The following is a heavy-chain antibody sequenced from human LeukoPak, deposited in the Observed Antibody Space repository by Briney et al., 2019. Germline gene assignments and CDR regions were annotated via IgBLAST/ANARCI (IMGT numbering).Heavy chain of an antibody. D-gene: IGHD5-24*01. V-gene: IGHV1-18*01. CDR3: ASGEVATISTYYYYGMDV. J-gene: IGHJ6*02. Sequence: ASVNVSCKASGYTFTSYGISWVRQAPGQGLEWMGWISAYNGNTNYAQKLQGRVTMTTDTSTSTAYMELSSLRSEDTAVYYCASGEVATISTYYYYGMDVWGQGTTVTVSS. CDR1: GYTFTSYG. CDR2: ISAYNGNT.